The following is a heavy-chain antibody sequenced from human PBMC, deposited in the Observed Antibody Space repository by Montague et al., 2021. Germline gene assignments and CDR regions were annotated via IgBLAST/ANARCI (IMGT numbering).Heavy chain of an antibody. CDR2: TYFLSKWYS. V-gene: IGHV6-1*01. CDR1: GDSVSINDAT. D-gene: IGHD5-24*01. Sequence: CAISGDSVSINDATRNWNRQSPSLDFDWLGRTYFLSKWYSEYAISVKSRITVNPDTSKNQFSLLLNSVTPEDTAVYYCARGWQKRFDPWGQGTLVTVSS. J-gene: IGHJ5*02. CDR3: ARGWQKRFDP.